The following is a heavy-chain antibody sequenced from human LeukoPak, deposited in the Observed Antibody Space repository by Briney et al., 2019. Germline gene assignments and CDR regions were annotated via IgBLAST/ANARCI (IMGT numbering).Heavy chain of an antibody. CDR1: GFTFSSYW. V-gene: IGHV3-7*01. CDR2: IKQDGSEK. Sequence: GGSLRLSCAASGFTFSSYWMSWVRQAPGKGLEWVANIKQDGSEKYYVDSVKGRFTISRDNAKNSLYLQMNSLRAEDTAMYYCAREDYGDHVPFDYWGQGTLVTVSS. D-gene: IGHD4-17*01. CDR3: AREDYGDHVPFDY. J-gene: IGHJ4*02.